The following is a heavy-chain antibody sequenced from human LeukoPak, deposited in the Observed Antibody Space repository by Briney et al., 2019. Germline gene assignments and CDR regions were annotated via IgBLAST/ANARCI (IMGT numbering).Heavy chain of an antibody. J-gene: IGHJ6*03. CDR2: INPNSGDT. D-gene: IGHD6-6*01. V-gene: IGHV1-2*02. CDR3: ARDQSFSSSYYFYYMDV. Sequence: ASVKVSCTASGYTFTGYYIHWVRQAPGQGLEWMGWINPNSGDTHYAQKFQGRVTVTRDTSISTAYMELSRLRSDDTAVYYCARDQSFSSSYYFYYMDVWGRGTTVTVSS. CDR1: GYTFTGYY.